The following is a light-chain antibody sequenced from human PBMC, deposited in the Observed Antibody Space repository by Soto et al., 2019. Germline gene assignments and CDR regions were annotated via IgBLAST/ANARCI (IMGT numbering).Light chain of an antibody. Sequence: DIQMTQSPSTLSASVGDTVTITCRASQTVGDWLAWYQQKPGNAPKLLIYKASTLESGVPLRFSGSGSGTDFTLTISSLQPDDFATYYCQQYNSYSPYTFGQGTKVELK. CDR2: KAS. CDR1: QTVGDW. J-gene: IGKJ2*01. CDR3: QQYNSYSPYT. V-gene: IGKV1-5*03.